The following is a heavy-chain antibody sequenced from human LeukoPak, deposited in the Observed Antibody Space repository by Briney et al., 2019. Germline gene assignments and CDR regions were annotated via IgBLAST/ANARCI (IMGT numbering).Heavy chain of an antibody. D-gene: IGHD3-10*01. CDR2: IYPGDSDT. Sequence: GESLKISCKGSGYSFTSYWIGWVRQMPGKGLEWMGIIYPGDSDTRYSPSSQGQVTISADKSISTAYLQWSSLKASDTAMYYCARFGRRFGELFPYWGQGTLVTVSS. V-gene: IGHV5-51*01. J-gene: IGHJ4*02. CDR3: ARFGRRFGELFPY. CDR1: GYSFTSYW.